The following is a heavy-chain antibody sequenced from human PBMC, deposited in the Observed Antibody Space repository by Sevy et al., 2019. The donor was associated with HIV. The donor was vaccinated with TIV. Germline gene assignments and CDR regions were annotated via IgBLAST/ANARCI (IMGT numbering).Heavy chain of an antibody. J-gene: IGHJ6*02. Sequence: GGSLRLSCAASGFTFNTHAMNWVRQAPGKGLEWVTAISGSGGTTYYADSVKGGFTISKDKSKNTLYLQLNSLGVEDTAVFYCAKGDSTFYGLDVWGQGTTVTVSS. V-gene: IGHV3-23*01. CDR1: GFTFNTHA. CDR2: ISGSGGTT. CDR3: AKGDSTFYGLDV. D-gene: IGHD3-3*02.